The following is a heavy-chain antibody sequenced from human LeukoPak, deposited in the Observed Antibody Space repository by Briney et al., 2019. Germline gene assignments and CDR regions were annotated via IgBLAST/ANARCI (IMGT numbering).Heavy chain of an antibody. V-gene: IGHV4-59*01. CDR1: GGSISSYY. CDR2: IYYSGST. D-gene: IGHD5-24*01. Sequence: SETLSLTCTVSGGSISSYYWSWIRQPPGKGLEWIGYIYYSGSTNYNPYLKRRGNISVDTSKIQFSLLLSSVTAADTAVYYCARVGKKRWLQFRDAFDIWGQGTMVTVSS. CDR3: ARVGKKRWLQFRDAFDI. J-gene: IGHJ3*02.